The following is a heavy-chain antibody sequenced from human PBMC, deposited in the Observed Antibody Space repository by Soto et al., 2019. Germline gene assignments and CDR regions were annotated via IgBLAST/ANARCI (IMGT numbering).Heavy chain of an antibody. CDR1: GFTFSSYG. J-gene: IGHJ4*02. V-gene: IGHV3-30*18. D-gene: IGHD6-13*01. CDR2: ISYDGSNK. Sequence: GGSLRLSCAASGFTFSSYGMHWVRQAPGKGLEWVAVISYDGSNKYYADSVKGRFTISRDNSKNTLYLQMNSLRAEDTAVYYCAKEKEAFSIAAAGIVDYWGQGTLVTVSS. CDR3: AKEKEAFSIAAAGIVDY.